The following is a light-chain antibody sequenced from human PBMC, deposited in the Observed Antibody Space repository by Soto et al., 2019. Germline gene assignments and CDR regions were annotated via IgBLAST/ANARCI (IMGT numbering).Light chain of an antibody. Sequence: QSALTQPASVSGSPGQSITISCTGTSSDVGGYNYVSWYQQHPGKAPKPMIYEVSNRPSGVSNRFSGSKSDNTASLTISGLQAEDEADYYCSSYTSSSTLVVFGGGTQLTVL. CDR2: EVS. CDR1: SSDVGGYNY. J-gene: IGLJ2*01. CDR3: SSYTSSSTLVV. V-gene: IGLV2-14*01.